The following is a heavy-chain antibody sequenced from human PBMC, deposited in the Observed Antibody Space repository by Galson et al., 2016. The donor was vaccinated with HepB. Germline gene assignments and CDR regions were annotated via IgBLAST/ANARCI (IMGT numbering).Heavy chain of an antibody. CDR1: GGSISSYY. CDR2: IYYSGST. CDR3: ARDRDSSSYYSLDY. D-gene: IGHD3-22*01. V-gene: IGHV4-59*01. J-gene: IGHJ4*02. Sequence: SETLSLTCTVSGGSISSYYWSWIRQPPGQGLEWIGYIYYSGSTSYNPSFKSRVTISVDTSKNQFSLKLRSVTAADTAVCYCARDRDSSSYYSLDYWGQGTPVTVSS.